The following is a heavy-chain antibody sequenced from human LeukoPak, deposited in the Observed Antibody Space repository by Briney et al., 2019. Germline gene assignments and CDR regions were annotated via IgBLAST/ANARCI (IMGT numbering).Heavy chain of an antibody. Sequence: GGSLRLSCAASGFTFSSYSMNWVRQAPGKGLEWVSSISSSSSYIYYADSVKGRFTISRDNSKNTLYLQMNSLRAEDTAVYYCAREFRQWGWDSVYFDYWGQGTLVTVSS. CDR3: AREFRQWGWDSVYFDY. J-gene: IGHJ4*02. CDR2: ISSSSSYI. V-gene: IGHV3-21*01. CDR1: GFTFSSYS. D-gene: IGHD6-19*01.